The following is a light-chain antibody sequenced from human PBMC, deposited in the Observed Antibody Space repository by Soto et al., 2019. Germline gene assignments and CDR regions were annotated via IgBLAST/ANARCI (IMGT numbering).Light chain of an antibody. CDR1: QSLLYSNGYNY. CDR2: STS. V-gene: IGKV2-28*01. Sequence: DIGMTQSPLSLPVTPGEPASISCRSSQSLLYSNGYNYLDWYVQKPGQSPQLLFYSTSNRASGVPDRFSGSGSGTAFTLKISSGEAEDVVVYYCMQDLQIPLTFGGGTKVEIK. CDR3: MQDLQIPLT. J-gene: IGKJ4*01.